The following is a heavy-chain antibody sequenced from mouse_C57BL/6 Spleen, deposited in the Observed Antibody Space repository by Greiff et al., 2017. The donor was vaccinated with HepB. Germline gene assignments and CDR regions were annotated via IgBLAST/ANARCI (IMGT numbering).Heavy chain of an antibody. Sequence: QVQLQQPGAELVRPGSSVKLSCKASGYTFTSYWMHWVKQRPIQGLEWIGNIDPSDSETHYNQKFKDKATLTVDKSSSTAYMQLSSLTSEDSAVYYCARGGVSITTVVANPWYFDVWGTGTTVTVSS. CDR3: ARGGVSITTVVANPWYFDV. CDR2: IDPSDSET. D-gene: IGHD1-1*01. J-gene: IGHJ1*03. V-gene: IGHV1-52*01. CDR1: GYTFTSYW.